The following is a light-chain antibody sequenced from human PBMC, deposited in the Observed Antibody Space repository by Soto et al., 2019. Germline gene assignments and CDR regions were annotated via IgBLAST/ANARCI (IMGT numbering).Light chain of an antibody. Sequence: DIPMTQAPSPPFSSLGDKVNITFRASQSISSWLAWYQQKPGKAPKLLIYKASSLESGVPSRFSGSGSGTEFTLTISSLQPDDFATYYCQQYNSYPITFGQGTRLEIK. CDR1: QSISSW. CDR2: KAS. CDR3: QQYNSYPIT. J-gene: IGKJ5*01. V-gene: IGKV1-5*03.